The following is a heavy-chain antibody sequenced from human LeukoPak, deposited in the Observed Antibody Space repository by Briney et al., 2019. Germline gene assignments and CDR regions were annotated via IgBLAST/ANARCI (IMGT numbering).Heavy chain of an antibody. D-gene: IGHD3-9*01. CDR1: GGSISSYY. V-gene: IGHV4-59*01. Sequence: PSETLSLTCTVSGGSISSYYWSWIRQPPGKGLEWIGYIYYSGSTNYNPSLKSRVTISVDTSKNQFSLKLSSVTAADTAVYYCARVDWNWYFDLWGRSTLVTVSS. J-gene: IGHJ2*01. CDR2: IYYSGST. CDR3: ARVDWNWYFDL.